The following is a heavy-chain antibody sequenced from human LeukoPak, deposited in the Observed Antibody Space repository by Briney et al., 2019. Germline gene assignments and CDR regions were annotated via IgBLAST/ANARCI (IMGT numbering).Heavy chain of an antibody. CDR3: ARGPIGGLRKGFEF. Sequence: ASVRISCNASGNTFAGYYVHWVRQAPGQGLDCIAWINTHSHPANYAQNFQGRVTMTTDTSVTTAYMDLDRLTSDDAAVYLCARGPIGGLRKGFEFWGKGTLVIFSS. V-gene: IGHV1-2*02. J-gene: IGHJ4*02. CDR2: INTHSHPA. CDR1: GNTFAGYY. D-gene: IGHD1-26*01.